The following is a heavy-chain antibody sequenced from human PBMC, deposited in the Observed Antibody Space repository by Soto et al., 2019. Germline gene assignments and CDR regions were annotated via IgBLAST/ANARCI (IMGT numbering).Heavy chain of an antibody. CDR3: ARGHGVVVVVENAFDI. CDR2: INHSGST. J-gene: IGHJ3*02. Sequence: SETLSLTCAVYGGSFSGYYWSWIRQPPGKGLEWIGEINHSGSTNYNPSLESRVTISVDTSKNQFSLKLSSVTAADTAVYYCARGHGVVVVVENAFDIWGQGTMVTVSS. CDR1: GGSFSGYY. D-gene: IGHD2-15*01. V-gene: IGHV4-34*01.